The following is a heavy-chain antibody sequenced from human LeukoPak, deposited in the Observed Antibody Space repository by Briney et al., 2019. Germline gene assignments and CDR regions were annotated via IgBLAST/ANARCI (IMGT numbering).Heavy chain of an antibody. D-gene: IGHD1-26*01. CDR3: ARGVNSGYFDY. CDR1: GGSISSYY. V-gene: IGHV4-59*01. Sequence: SETLSLTCTVSGGSISSYYWTWIRQPPGKGLEWIGYIYYSGSTNYNPSLKSRVTISVDTSKNQFSLKLTSVTAADTAVYYCARGVNSGYFDYWGQGTLVTVSS. J-gene: IGHJ4*02. CDR2: IYYSGST.